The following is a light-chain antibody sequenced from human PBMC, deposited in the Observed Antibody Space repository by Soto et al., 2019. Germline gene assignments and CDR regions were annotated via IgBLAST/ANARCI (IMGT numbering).Light chain of an antibody. CDR3: QSYDSSLSGWV. J-gene: IGLJ3*02. CDR2: GNS. CDR1: SSNIGAGYN. V-gene: IGLV1-40*01. Sequence: QSVLTQPPSVSGAPGQRVTISCTGSSSNIGAGYNVHWYQQLPGTAPKLLIYGNSNRPSGVPDRFSGSKSGTSASLAITGLQAEDEAGYYCQSYDSSLSGWVFGGGTKLDRP.